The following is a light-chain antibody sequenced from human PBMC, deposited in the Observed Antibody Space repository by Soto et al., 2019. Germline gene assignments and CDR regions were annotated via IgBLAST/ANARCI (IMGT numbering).Light chain of an antibody. CDR3: QPFGSSPGFT. J-gene: IGKJ3*01. V-gene: IGKV3-20*01. CDR1: QSINSRY. Sequence: EIVLTQSPGTLSLSPGERATLSCRASQSINSRYLAWYQQKPGQAPRLLIYGASSRATGIPDRFSVSGSGTDFTLPISRLEPEAFAVYYCQPFGSSPGFTFGPGTKVDIK. CDR2: GAS.